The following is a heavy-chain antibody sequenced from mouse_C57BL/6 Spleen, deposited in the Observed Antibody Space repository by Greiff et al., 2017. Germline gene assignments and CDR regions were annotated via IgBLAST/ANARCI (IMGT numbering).Heavy chain of an antibody. V-gene: IGHV1-61*01. CDR3: AREGDYDGAWFAY. CDR2: IYPSDSET. D-gene: IGHD2-4*01. J-gene: IGHJ3*01. Sequence: QVQLQQPGAELVRPGSSVKLSCKASGYTFTSYWMDWVKQRPGQGLEWIGNIYPSDSETHYNQKFKDKATFTVDKSSSTAYMQLSSLTSEDSAVYYGAREGDYDGAWFAYWGQGTLVTVSA. CDR1: GYTFTSYW.